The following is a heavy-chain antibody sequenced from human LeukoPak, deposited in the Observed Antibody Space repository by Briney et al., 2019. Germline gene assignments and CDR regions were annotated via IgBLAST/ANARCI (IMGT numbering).Heavy chain of an antibody. J-gene: IGHJ6*02. CDR3: AKDRDYIVGVYYYYGMDV. CDR2: IKKDGSEK. CDR1: GFTLSNYW. Sequence: GGSLRLSCAASGFTLSNYWMTWVRQAPGKGLEWVANIKKDGSEKNYVDSVKGRFTISRDNAKNSLYLQMNSLRAEDTAVYYCAKDRDYIVGVYYYYGMDVWGQGTTVTVSS. V-gene: IGHV3-7*01. D-gene: IGHD1-26*01.